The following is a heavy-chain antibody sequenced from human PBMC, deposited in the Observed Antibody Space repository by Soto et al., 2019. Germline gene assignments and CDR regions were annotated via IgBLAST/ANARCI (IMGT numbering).Heavy chain of an antibody. V-gene: IGHV3-23*01. CDR1: GLPFNNFA. Sequence: EVQLLESGGGLVQPGGSLRLSCAASGLPFNNFAMTWVRQAPGKGLEWVSSIRVSGVSTYYADSVKGRFTISRDNSKNTVYLQMDSLRPEDTAVYYCAKPVLAGPGYYYAMDVWGQGTTVTVSS. CDR3: AKPVLAGPGYYYAMDV. CDR2: IRVSGVST. J-gene: IGHJ6*02.